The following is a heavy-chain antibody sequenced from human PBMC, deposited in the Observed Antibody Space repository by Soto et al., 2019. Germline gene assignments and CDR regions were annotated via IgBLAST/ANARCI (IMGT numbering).Heavy chain of an antibody. CDR2: IGYEGGNN. CDR3: AIRRDGYSLSFYGGREG. CDR1: DFTLKNYR. D-gene: IGHD4-4*01. J-gene: IGHJ6*01. Sequence: PGGSLGTSCAAPDFTLKNYRMHWVRPAQGKGLEWAPFIGYEGGNNYKAASVRGRFTISRDNSTNTLYLQMNSLKAEDTAVYYCAIRRDGYSLSFYGGREGWGQDATVTVS. V-gene: IGHV3-30*02.